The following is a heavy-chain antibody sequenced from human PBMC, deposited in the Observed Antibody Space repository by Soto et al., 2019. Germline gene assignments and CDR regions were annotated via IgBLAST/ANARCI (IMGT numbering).Heavy chain of an antibody. V-gene: IGHV4-34*01. CDR1: SGSFSGYY. CDR3: ARAPKVSGSSQTRPDF. D-gene: IGHD6-6*01. J-gene: IGHJ4*02. CDR2: ISQSGNT. Sequence: PSETLSLTCSIYSGSFSGYYWSWIRQPPGKGLEGIGEISQSGNTNYSPSLKSRVSISIDTSKKQFSLNLASVSASDTAVYDCARAPKVSGSSQTRPDFWGQGTLVTVSS.